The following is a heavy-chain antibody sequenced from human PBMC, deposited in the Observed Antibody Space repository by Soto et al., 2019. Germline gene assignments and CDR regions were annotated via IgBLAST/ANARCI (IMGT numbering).Heavy chain of an antibody. J-gene: IGHJ4*02. CDR2: ISWNSGSI. V-gene: IGHV3-9*01. D-gene: IGHD6-19*01. Sequence: EVQLVESGGGLVQSGRSLRLSCAASGFTFDDYAMHWVRQAPGKGLEWVSGISWNSGSIGYADSVKGRFTISRDNAKNSLYLQMNSLRAEDTALYYCAKDRGLVLSFYFDYWGQGTLVTVSS. CDR1: GFTFDDYA. CDR3: AKDRGLVLSFYFDY.